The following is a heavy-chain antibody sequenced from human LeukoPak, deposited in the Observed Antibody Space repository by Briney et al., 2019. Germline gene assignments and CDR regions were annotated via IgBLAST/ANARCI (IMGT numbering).Heavy chain of an antibody. CDR3: TTTPTKYYDFWSAYNDY. D-gene: IGHD3-3*01. Sequence: PGGSLRLSCAASGFTFSNHWMNWVRQAPGKGLEWVGRIKSKTDGGTTDYAAPVKGRFTISRDDSKNTLYLQMNGLKTEDTAVYYCTTTPTKYYDFWSAYNDYWGQGTLVTVSS. CDR1: GFTFSNHW. J-gene: IGHJ4*02. V-gene: IGHV3-15*07. CDR2: IKSKTDGGTT.